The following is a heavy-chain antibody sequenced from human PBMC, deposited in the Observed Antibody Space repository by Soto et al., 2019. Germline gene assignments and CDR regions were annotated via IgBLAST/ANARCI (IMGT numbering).Heavy chain of an antibody. D-gene: IGHD3-9*01. Sequence: ASVKVSCKASGYTSTSYGISWVRQAPGQGLEWMGWISAYNGNTNYAQKLQGRVTMTTDTSTSTAYMELRSLRSDDTAVYYCARDYDILTGTPGMDVWGQGTTVTVSS. CDR1: GYTSTSYG. J-gene: IGHJ6*02. CDR3: ARDYDILTGTPGMDV. V-gene: IGHV1-18*01. CDR2: ISAYNGNT.